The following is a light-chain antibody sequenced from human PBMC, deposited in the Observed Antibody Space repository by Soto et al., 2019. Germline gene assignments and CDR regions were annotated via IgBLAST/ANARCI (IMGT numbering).Light chain of an antibody. CDR2: AAS. J-gene: IGKJ4*01. CDR3: QQANSFHLT. CDR1: QGISSW. V-gene: IGKV1-12*01. Sequence: DIQMTQSPSSVSASVGDRVTITCRASQGISSWLDWYQQKPGKAPKLLIYAASSLQSGVPSRFSRSGSGTDFTLTISSLQPEDFATYYCQQANSFHLTFGGGTKVEIK.